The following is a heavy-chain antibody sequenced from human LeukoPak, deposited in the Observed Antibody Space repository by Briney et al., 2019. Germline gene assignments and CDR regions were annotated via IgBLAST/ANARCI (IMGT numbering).Heavy chain of an antibody. CDR3: ARTLYCSSTSCSFDY. CDR1: GGTFSSYA. J-gene: IGHJ4*02. V-gene: IGHV1-69*01. Sequence: SSVKVSCKXSGGTFSSYAISWVRQAPGQGLEWMGGIIPIFGTANYAQKFQGRVTITADESTSTAYMELSSLRSEDTAVYYCARTLYCSSTSCSFDYWGQGTLVTVSS. D-gene: IGHD2-2*01. CDR2: IIPIFGTA.